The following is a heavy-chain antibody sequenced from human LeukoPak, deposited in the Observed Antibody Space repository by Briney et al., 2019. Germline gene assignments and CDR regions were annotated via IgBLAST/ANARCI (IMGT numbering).Heavy chain of an antibody. CDR1: GGTFSSYA. CDR3: ARTIFGVVTPYYYMDV. Sequence: SVKVSCKASGGTFSSYAISWVRQAPGQGLEWMGGIIPIFGTANYAQKFQGRVTITTDESTSTAYMELSSLRSEDTAVYYCARTIFGVVTPYYYMDVWGKGTTVTVSS. J-gene: IGHJ6*03. V-gene: IGHV1-69*05. CDR2: IIPIFGTA. D-gene: IGHD3-3*01.